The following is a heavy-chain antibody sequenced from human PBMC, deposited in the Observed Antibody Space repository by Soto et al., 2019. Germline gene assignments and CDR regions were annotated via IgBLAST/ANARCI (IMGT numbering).Heavy chain of an antibody. D-gene: IGHD5-12*01. V-gene: IGHV4-34*01. CDR2: INHSGST. CDR3: ARVSRGYSGYDLGTYYYYGMDV. CDR1: GGSFSGYY. Sequence: SETLSLTCAVYGGSFSGYYWSWIRQPPGKGLEWIGGINHSGSTNYNPSLKSRVTISVDTSKNQFSLKLSSVTAADTAVYYCARVSRGYSGYDLGTYYYYGMDVWGQGTTVTVS. J-gene: IGHJ6*01.